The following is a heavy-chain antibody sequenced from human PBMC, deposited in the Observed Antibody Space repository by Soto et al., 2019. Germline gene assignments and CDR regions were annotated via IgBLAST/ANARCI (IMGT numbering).Heavy chain of an antibody. Sequence: PGGSLRLSCAASTLTVSLYGIQWVRQAPGKGLDWVAFISNDGGTQYYADSVKGRFSISRDNSMNTVGLHMNSLRAEDTAIYYCARDIWSGNYKWFDSWGQGTLVTVSS. J-gene: IGHJ5*01. CDR3: ARDIWSGNYKWFDS. CDR2: ISNDGGTQ. D-gene: IGHD3-3*01. CDR1: TLTVSLYG. V-gene: IGHV3-30*03.